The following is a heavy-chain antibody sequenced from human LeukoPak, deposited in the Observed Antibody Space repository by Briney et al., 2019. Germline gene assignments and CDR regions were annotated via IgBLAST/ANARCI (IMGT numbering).Heavy chain of an antibody. V-gene: IGHV3-7*01. J-gene: IGHJ3*02. D-gene: IGHD3-22*01. CDR3: ARDLGGYYDAFDI. Sequence: GGSLRLSCAASGFTFSSYWMSCVRQAPGKGLEWVANINQDGSEKYYVDSVKGRFTISRDNAKNSLYLQMNSLRAEDTAVYYGARDLGGYYDAFDIWGQGTMVTVSS. CDR1: GFTFSSYW. CDR2: INQDGSEK.